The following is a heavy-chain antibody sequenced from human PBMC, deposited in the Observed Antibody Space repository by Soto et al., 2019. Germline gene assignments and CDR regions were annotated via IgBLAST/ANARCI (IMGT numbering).Heavy chain of an antibody. CDR1: GYTFTGYY. CDR2: INPNSGGT. V-gene: IGHV1-2*02. D-gene: IGHD3-22*01. CDR3: ARSSSWVYYDSSGYYDY. J-gene: IGHJ4*02. Sequence: ASVKVSCKASGYTFTGYYMHWVRQAPGQGLEWMGWINPNSGGTNYAQKFQGRVTMTRDTSISTAYMELSRLRSDDTAVYYCARSSSWVYYDSSGYYDYWGQGTLVTVS.